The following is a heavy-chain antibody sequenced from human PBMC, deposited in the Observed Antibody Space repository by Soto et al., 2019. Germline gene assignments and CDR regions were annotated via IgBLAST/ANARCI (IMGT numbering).Heavy chain of an antibody. V-gene: IGHV1-46*03. J-gene: IGHJ2*01. Sequence: ASVKVSCKASGYTFTSYYMHWVRQAPGQGLEWMGIINPSGGSTSYAQKFQGRVTMTRDTSTSTVYMELSSLRPEDTAVYYCALLGYCSSTSCYGDFDLWGRGTLVTVSS. D-gene: IGHD2-2*01. CDR1: GYTFTSYY. CDR2: INPSGGST. CDR3: ALLGYCSSTSCYGDFDL.